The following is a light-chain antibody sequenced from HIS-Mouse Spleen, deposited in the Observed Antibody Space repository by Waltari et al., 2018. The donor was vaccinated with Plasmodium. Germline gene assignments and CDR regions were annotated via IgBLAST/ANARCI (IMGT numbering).Light chain of an antibody. CDR3: QQYYSFPRT. CDR1: QGISSY. V-gene: IGKV1D-8*02. J-gene: IGKJ1*01. Sequence: AILMTQSPSLLSASTVDIFTLICRMSQGISSYLALYQQKPGKAPELLIYAASTLQSGVPSRFSGSGSGTDFTLTISCLQSEDFATYYCQQYYSFPRTFGQGTKVEIK. CDR2: AAS.